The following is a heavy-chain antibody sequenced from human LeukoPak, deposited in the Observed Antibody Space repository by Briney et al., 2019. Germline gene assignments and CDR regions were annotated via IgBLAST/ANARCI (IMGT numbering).Heavy chain of an antibody. Sequence: QSGGSLRLSCAASGFTFSSYAMSWVRQAPGKGLDWVSAISGSGGSTYYADPAKGRFTISRDNSKNTLCLQLNSPRAEDTGVYYCAKVIISGSYYEGFGYWGQGTLVTVSS. CDR1: GFTFSSYA. V-gene: IGHV3-23*01. J-gene: IGHJ4*02. CDR2: ISGSGGST. D-gene: IGHD1-26*01. CDR3: AKVIISGSYYEGFGY.